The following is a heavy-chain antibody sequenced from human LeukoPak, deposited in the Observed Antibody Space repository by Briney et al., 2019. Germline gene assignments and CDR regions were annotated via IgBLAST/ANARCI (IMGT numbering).Heavy chain of an antibody. D-gene: IGHD3-10*01. J-gene: IGHJ3*02. CDR2: IYHSGST. CDR3: ARDGESEELVSDAFDI. V-gene: IGHV4-4*02. CDR1: GGSISSSNW. Sequence: PSETLSVTCAVSGGSISSSNWWSWVRQPPGKGLEWIGEIYHSGSTNYNPSLKSRVTISVDKSKNQFSLKLSSVTAADTAVYYCARDGESEELVSDAFDIWGQGTMVTVSS.